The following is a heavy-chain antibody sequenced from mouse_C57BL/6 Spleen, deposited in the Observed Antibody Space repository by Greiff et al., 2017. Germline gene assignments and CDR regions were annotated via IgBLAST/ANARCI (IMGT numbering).Heavy chain of an antibody. J-gene: IGHJ2*01. CDR2: IYPGSGNT. CDR1: GYTFTDYY. CDR3: ARSGYYGTLDY. Sequence: VKLMESGAELVRPGASVKLSCKASGYTFTDYYINWVKQRPGQGLEWIARIYPGSGNTYYNEKFKGKATLTAEKSSSTAYMQLSSLTSEDSAVYFCARSGYYGTLDYWGQGTTLTVSS. D-gene: IGHD1-1*01. V-gene: IGHV1-76*01.